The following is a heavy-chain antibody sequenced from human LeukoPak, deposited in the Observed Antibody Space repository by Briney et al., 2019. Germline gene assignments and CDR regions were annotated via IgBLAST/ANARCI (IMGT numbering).Heavy chain of an antibody. D-gene: IGHD3-22*01. CDR1: GFTFSSYA. CDR2: ISYDGSNK. J-gene: IGHJ4*02. CDR3: ARGEYYDSIGYYYGDFDY. Sequence: GGSLRLSCAASGFTFSSYAMHWVRQAPGKGLEWVAVISYDGSNKYYADSVKGRFTISRDNSKNTLYLQMNSLRAEDTAVYYCARGEYYDSIGYYYGDFDYWGQGTLVTVSS. V-gene: IGHV3-30-3*01.